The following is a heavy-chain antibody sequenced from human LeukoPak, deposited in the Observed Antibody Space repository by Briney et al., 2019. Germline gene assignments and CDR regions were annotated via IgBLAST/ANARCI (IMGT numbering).Heavy chain of an antibody. CDR1: GGSFSGYY. J-gene: IGHJ4*02. CDR2: INHSGST. CDR3: ARHEDYSSGCDY. V-gene: IGHV4-34*01. Sequence: PSETLSLTCAVYGGSFSGYYWSWIRQPPGKGPEWIGEINHSGSTNYNPSLKSRVTISVDTSKNQFSLDLSSLTAADTAVYYCARHEDYSSGCDYWGQGTLVTVSS. D-gene: IGHD6-19*01.